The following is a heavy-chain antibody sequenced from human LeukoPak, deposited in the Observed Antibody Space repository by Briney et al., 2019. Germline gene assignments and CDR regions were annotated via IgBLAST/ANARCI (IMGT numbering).Heavy chain of an antibody. J-gene: IGHJ6*03. D-gene: IGHD1-26*01. CDR2: ISAYNGNT. V-gene: IGHV1-18*01. CDR1: GYTFTSYG. CDR3: ASSPPIGYYYYYYMDV. Sequence: GASVKVSCKASGYTFTSYGISWVRQAPGQGLEWMGWISAYNGNTNYAQKLQGRVTMTTDTSTSTASLELRSLRSDDTAVYYCASSPPIGYYYYYYMDVWGKGTTVTVSS.